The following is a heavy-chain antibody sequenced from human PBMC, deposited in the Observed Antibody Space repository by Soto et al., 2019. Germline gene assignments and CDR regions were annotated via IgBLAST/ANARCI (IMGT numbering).Heavy chain of an antibody. CDR1: GFTFSTHA. Sequence: GGSLRLSCVASGFTFSTHAMSWVRQAPGKGLEWVSTFSGSGGNIYYAESVKGRLTISRDDSKNTLYLQMNSLRVEDTAVYYCAKDPPWTVGPLAMDVWGQGTTVTVS. V-gene: IGHV3-23*01. D-gene: IGHD2-2*01. J-gene: IGHJ6*02. CDR3: AKDPPWTVGPLAMDV. CDR2: FSGSGGNI.